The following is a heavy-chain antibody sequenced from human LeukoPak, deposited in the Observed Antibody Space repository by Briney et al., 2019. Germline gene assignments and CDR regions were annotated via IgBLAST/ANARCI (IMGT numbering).Heavy chain of an antibody. CDR3: ARDYSEPRVGATNAFDI. CDR1: GFTFSSYS. D-gene: IGHD1-26*01. V-gene: IGHV3-21*01. J-gene: IGHJ3*02. Sequence: PGGSLRLSCAASGFTFSSYSMNWVRQAPGKGLEWVSSISSSSSYIYYADSVKGRFTISRDNAKNSLYLQMNSLRAEDTAVYYCARDYSEPRVGATNAFDIWGQGTMVTVSS. CDR2: ISSSSSYI.